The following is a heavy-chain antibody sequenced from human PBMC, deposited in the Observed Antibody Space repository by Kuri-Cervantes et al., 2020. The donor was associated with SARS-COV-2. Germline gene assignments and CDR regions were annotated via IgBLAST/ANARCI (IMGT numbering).Heavy chain of an antibody. D-gene: IGHD3-22*01. CDR1: GITFSSYA. CDR2: ISGSGGTT. V-gene: IGHV3-23*01. J-gene: IGHJ4*02. Sequence: GESLKISCGASGITFSSYAMSWVRQAPGKGLEWVSVISGSGGTTYYADSVKGRFTVSRDNSKNTLYLQMNSLRAEDTAVYYCASGRIYDSSGYSPGGFDYWGQGTLVTVSS. CDR3: ASGRIYDSSGYSPGGFDY.